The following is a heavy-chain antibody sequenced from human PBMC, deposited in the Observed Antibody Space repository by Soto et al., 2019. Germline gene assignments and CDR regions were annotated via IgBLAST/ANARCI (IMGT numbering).Heavy chain of an antibody. D-gene: IGHD3-10*01. V-gene: IGHV3-15*01. CDR2: IKSKTDGRTT. Sequence: EVRLVESGGGLVKPGGSLRLSCAASGFTFSNAWMSWVRQAPGKGLEWVGRIKSKTDGRTTDYAAPVKGRFTISRDDSKNTLYLQMNSLKTEDTAVYYCKRDGSGSYDWGQGTLVTVSS. J-gene: IGHJ4*02. CDR3: KRDGSGSYD. CDR1: GFTFSNAW.